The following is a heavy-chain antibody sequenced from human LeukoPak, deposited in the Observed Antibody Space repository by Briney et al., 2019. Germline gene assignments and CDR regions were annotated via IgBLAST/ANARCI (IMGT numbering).Heavy chain of an antibody. J-gene: IGHJ5*02. V-gene: IGHV3-30-3*01. D-gene: IGHD6-13*01. Sequence: GSLRLSCAASGFTFSSYAMHWVRQAPGKGLEWVAVISYDGSNKYYADSVKGRFTTSRDNSKNTLYLQMNSLRAEDTAVYYCARGLVLVPIYNWFDPWGQGTLVTVSS. CDR2: ISYDGSNK. CDR3: ARGLVLVPIYNWFDP. CDR1: GFTFSSYA.